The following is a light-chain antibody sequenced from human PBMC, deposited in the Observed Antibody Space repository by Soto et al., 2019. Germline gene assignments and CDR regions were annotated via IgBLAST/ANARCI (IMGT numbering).Light chain of an antibody. V-gene: IGKV2-28*01. CDR2: LGS. Sequence: DIVMTQSPLSLPVTPGEPASISCRSSQSLLHSNGYNYLDWYLQKPGQSPQLLIYLGSNRASGVPDRVSGSGSGTDFTLKISRVEAEDVGVYYCMQPLQSWTCGQGTKVEIK. J-gene: IGKJ1*01. CDR1: QSLLHSNGYNY. CDR3: MQPLQSWT.